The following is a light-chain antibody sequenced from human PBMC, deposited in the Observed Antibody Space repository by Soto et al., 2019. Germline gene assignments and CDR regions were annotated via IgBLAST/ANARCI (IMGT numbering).Light chain of an antibody. CDR2: AAS. Sequence: IQMTQSPSSLSASVGDRVIITCRSDHSINNYLNWYQQRPGKVPKLLIYAASTLQSGVPSRFSGSGSGRVFTLTIKSLQPEEFETYYCQQSYSTLGTFGRGTRVEI. CDR3: QQSYSTLGT. CDR1: HSINNY. V-gene: IGKV1-39*01. J-gene: IGKJ2*01.